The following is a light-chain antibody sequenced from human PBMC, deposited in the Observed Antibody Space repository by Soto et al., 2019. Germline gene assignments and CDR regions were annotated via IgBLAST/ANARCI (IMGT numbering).Light chain of an antibody. V-gene: IGKV3-20*01. J-gene: IGKJ1*01. CDR1: QSVSSSY. Sequence: EIVLTQSPGTLSLSPGERATLSCRASQSVSSSYLAWYQQKPGQAPRLLIYGASSRATGIPDRFSGSGSGKDFPLTISRLEPEDLAVYYCKQNGSSFWPFGQGTKVKI. CDR2: GAS. CDR3: KQNGSSFWP.